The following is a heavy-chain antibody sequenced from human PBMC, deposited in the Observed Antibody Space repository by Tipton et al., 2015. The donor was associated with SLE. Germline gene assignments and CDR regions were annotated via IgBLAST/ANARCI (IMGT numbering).Heavy chain of an antibody. CDR2: MYHSGST. J-gene: IGHJ4*02. CDR3: AREYSGYDYRTFDH. Sequence: LRLSCTVSGYFISSGFYWGWVRQPPGKGLEWIGSMYHSGSTYYNPSLKSRVTISVDTSKNQFSLRLSSVTAADTAVYYCAREYSGYDYRTFDHWGQGTLVTVSS. CDR1: GYFISSGFY. V-gene: IGHV4-38-2*02. D-gene: IGHD5-12*01.